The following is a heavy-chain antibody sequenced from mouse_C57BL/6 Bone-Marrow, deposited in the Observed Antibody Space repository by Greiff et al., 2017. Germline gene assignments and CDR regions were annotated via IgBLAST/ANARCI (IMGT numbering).Heavy chain of an antibody. CDR1: GYTFTDYN. J-gene: IGHJ3*01. CDR3: ARSPNYDGYYVTFLFAY. V-gene: IGHV1-18*01. CDR2: INPNNGGT. D-gene: IGHD2-3*01. Sequence: VQLQQPGPELVKPGASVKIPCKASGYTFTDYNMAWVKQSHGKSLEWIGDINPNNGGTIYNQKFKGKATLTVDKSSSTAYMELRSLTSEDTAVYYWARSPNYDGYYVTFLFAYWGQGTLVTVSA.